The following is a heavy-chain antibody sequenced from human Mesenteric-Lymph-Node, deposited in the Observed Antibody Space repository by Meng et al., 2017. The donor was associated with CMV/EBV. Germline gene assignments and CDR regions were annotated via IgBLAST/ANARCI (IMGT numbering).Heavy chain of an antibody. Sequence: SETLSLTCAVSGDSISSNVYYWGWIRQTPGKGLEWIGTFYYSGSTYYNPSLKSRVSISIDTSKNQFSLRLTSVTAADTALYFCARAWSSNYYFDSWGQGTLVTVSS. J-gene: IGHJ4*02. CDR1: GDSISSNVYY. CDR2: FYYSGST. CDR3: ARAWSSNYYFDS. V-gene: IGHV4-39*07. D-gene: IGHD4-11*01.